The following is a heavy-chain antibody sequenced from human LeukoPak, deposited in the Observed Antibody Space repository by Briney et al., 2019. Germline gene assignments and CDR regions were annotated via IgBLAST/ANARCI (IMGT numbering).Heavy chain of an antibody. Sequence: GGYLRLSCAASGFTFSSYAMSWVRQAPGKGLEWVSAISGSGGSTYYADSVKGRFTISRDNSKNTLYLQMNSLRAEDTAVYYCAKDVCSGYYPPSYLDYWGQGTLVTVSS. V-gene: IGHV3-23*01. CDR3: AKDVCSGYYPPSYLDY. CDR1: GFTFSSYA. J-gene: IGHJ4*02. D-gene: IGHD3-22*01. CDR2: ISGSGGST.